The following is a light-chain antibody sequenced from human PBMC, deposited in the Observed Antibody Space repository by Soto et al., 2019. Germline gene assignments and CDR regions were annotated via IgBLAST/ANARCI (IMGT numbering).Light chain of an antibody. Sequence: QSALTQPASVSGSPGPSITISCIGTSSDLGYNYVSWYQQHTGTAPKLMFYCVSNRVSGVSDRFSASKSGNAASLTIARVQADDAADYDCSSYSRVNTVIVGGGTKLTVI. CDR3: SSYSRVNTVI. V-gene: IGLV2-14*03. CDR1: SSDLGYNY. J-gene: IGLJ2*01. CDR2: CVS.